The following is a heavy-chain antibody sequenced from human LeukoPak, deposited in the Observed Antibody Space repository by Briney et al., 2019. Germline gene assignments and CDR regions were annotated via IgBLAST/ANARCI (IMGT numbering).Heavy chain of an antibody. CDR3: ARQRYDYRKGNYFDY. V-gene: IGHV4-59*08. D-gene: IGHD4-11*01. CDR1: GGSISSHY. J-gene: IGHJ4*02. Sequence: SETLSLTCTVSGGSISSHYWSWIRQPPGQGLEWIGYVHSSGGANYNPSLNSRVTMSVDTSKDRLSLRLSSVTAADTAVYYCARQRYDYRKGNYFDYWGQGTLVTVSS. CDR2: VHSSGGA.